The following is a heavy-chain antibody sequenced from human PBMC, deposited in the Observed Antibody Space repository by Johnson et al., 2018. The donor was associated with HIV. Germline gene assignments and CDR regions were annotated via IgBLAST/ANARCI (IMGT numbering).Heavy chain of an antibody. V-gene: IGHV3-30-3*01. CDR1: GFTFSSYA. Sequence: VQLVESGGGVVQPGRSLRLSCAASGFTFSSYAVHWVRQAPGKGLEWVAIISYDGSNKYYADSVKGRFTISRDNSKDTLYLQMNSLGAEDTAVYYCARDPSYDMAHTDGFDIWGQGTMVTVSS. CDR3: ARDPSYDMAHTDGFDI. CDR2: ISYDGSNK. D-gene: IGHD3-22*01. J-gene: IGHJ3*02.